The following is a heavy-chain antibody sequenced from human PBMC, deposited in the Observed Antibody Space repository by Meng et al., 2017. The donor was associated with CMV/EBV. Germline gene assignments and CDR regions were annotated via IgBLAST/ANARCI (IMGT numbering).Heavy chain of an antibody. CDR3: SRVGGRPYYDFWSGYHRPPDY. CDR2: ISYDGSNK. CDR1: GFTFSSYG. V-gene: IGHV3-30*19. D-gene: IGHD3-3*01. J-gene: IGHJ4*02. Sequence: GESLKISCAASGFTFSSYGMHWVRQAPGKGLEWVAVISYDGSNKYYADSVKGRFTISRDNSKNTLYLQMNSLRAEDTAVYYCSRVGGRPYYDFWSGYHRPPDYWGQGTLVTVSS.